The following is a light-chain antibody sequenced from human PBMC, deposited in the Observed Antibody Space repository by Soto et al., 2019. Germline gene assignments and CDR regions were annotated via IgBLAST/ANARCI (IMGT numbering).Light chain of an antibody. Sequence: EIVLTQSTGTLSLSPGERATLSCRASQSVSSSYLAWYQQNPGQAPMLLIYGASSRATGIPDRFSGTGSGTEFTLTISSLQPEDFATYYFQQFHSFSRTFGQGTKVDIK. CDR1: QSVSSSY. J-gene: IGKJ1*01. V-gene: IGKV3-20*01. CDR3: QQFHSFSRT. CDR2: GAS.